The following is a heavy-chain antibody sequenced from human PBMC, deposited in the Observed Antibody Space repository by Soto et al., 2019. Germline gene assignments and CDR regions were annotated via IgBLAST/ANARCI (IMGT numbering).Heavy chain of an antibody. CDR3: ARYITILGPYYFDY. V-gene: IGHV4-39*01. J-gene: IGHJ4*02. CDR2: IYYSGST. CDR1: GGSISSSSYY. Sequence: QLQLQESGPGLVKPSETLSLTCTVSGGSISSSSYYWGWIRQPPGKGLEWIGSIYYSGSTYYNPSRKSRVTISVDTSKNQFSLKLSSVTAADTAVYYCARYITILGPYYFDYWGQGNLVTVSS. D-gene: IGHD3-3*01.